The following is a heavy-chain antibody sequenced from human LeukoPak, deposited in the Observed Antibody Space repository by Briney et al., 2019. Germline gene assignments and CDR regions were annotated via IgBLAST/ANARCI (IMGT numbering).Heavy chain of an antibody. V-gene: IGHV3-21*01. CDR1: GFTFSSYS. CDR3: ARGGGSGGYFLDY. CDR2: ISSSSSYI. D-gene: IGHD3-10*01. Sequence: PGGSLRLSCAASGFTFSSYSMNWVRQAPGKGLEWVSSISSSSSYIYYADSVKGRFTISRDNAKNSLYLQMNSLRAEDTAVYYCARGGGSGGYFLDYWGQGTLVTVSS. J-gene: IGHJ4*02.